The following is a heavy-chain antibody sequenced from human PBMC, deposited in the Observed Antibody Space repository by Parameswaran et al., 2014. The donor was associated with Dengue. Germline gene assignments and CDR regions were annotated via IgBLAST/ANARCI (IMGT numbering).Heavy chain of an antibody. CDR2: INPNSGGT. J-gene: IGHJ5*02. Sequence: WVRQAPGQGLEWMGWINPNSGGTNYAQKFQGRVTMTRDTSISTAYMELSRLRSDDTAVYYCARVDDFWSGYFNHWFDPWGQGTLVTVSS. CDR3: ARVDDFWSGYFNHWFDP. V-gene: IGHV1-2*02. D-gene: IGHD3-3*01.